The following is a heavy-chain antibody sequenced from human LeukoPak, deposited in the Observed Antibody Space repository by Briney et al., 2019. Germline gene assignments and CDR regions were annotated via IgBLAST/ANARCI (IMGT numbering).Heavy chain of an antibody. V-gene: IGHV4-39*01. J-gene: IGHJ3*02. Sequence: KPSETLSLTCTVSGGSISSSSNFWGWIRQPPGKGLEWIGSISYSGSTYYNPSLKSRVTISVDTPKNQFSLNLTSVTAADTAVYYCARFGSSTWYKGAFDIWGQGTMVTVAS. CDR3: ARFGSSTWYKGAFDI. D-gene: IGHD6-13*01. CDR2: ISYSGST. CDR1: GGSISSSSNF.